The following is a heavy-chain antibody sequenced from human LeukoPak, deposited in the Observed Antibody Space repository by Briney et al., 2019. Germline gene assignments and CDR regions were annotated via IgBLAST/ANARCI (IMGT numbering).Heavy chain of an antibody. V-gene: IGHV3-23*01. Sequence: GGSLRLSCAASGFTFSSYAMSWVRQAAGKGLEWVSAISGSGGSTYYADSVKGRFTIARDNSKNKVYVKMNRQRDEDTAVYYCAKAYYGSGSYARGLFDYWGQGTLVTVSS. CDR3: AKAYYGSGSYARGLFDY. D-gene: IGHD3-10*01. CDR2: ISGSGGST. CDR1: GFTFSSYA. J-gene: IGHJ4*02.